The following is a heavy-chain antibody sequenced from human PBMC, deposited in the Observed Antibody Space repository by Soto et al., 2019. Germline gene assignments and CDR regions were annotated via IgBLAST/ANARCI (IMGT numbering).Heavy chain of an antibody. D-gene: IGHD5-18*01. Sequence: GGSLRLSCAASGFTFSSYGMHWVRQAPGKGLEWVAVIWYDGSNKYYADSVKGRFTISRDNSKNTLYLQMNSLRAEDTAVYYCARAGVVIQLGMGGNWFDPWGQGTLVTVSS. CDR3: ARAGVVIQLGMGGNWFDP. CDR2: IWYDGSNK. CDR1: GFTFSSYG. J-gene: IGHJ5*02. V-gene: IGHV3-33*01.